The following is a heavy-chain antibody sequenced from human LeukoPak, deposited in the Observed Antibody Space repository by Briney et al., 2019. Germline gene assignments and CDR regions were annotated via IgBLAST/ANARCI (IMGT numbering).Heavy chain of an antibody. V-gene: IGHV3-21*01. D-gene: IGHD3-3*01. CDR3: ARDESRYDFWSGYTREYCFDY. CDR1: GFTFSSYS. J-gene: IGHJ4*02. Sequence: GGSLRLSCAASGFTFSSYSMNWVRQAPGKGLEWVSSISSSSSYIYYADSVKGRFTISRDNAKNSLYLQMNSLRAEDTAVYYCARDESRYDFWSGYTREYCFDYWGQGTLVTVSS. CDR2: ISSSSSYI.